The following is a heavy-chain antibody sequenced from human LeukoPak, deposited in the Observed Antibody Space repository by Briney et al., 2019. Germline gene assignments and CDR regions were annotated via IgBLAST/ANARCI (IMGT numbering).Heavy chain of an antibody. CDR3: TTVSIAVAGRAFYYYYGMDV. V-gene: IGHV3-15*01. J-gene: IGHJ6*04. CDR1: GFTFSNAW. D-gene: IGHD6-19*01. Sequence: GGSLRLSCAASGFTFSNAWMSWVRQAPGKGLEWVGRIKSKTDGGTTDYAAPVKGRFTISRDDSKNTLYPQMNSLKTEDTAVYYCTTVSIAVAGRAFYYYYGMDVWGKGTTVTVSS. CDR2: IKSKTDGGTT.